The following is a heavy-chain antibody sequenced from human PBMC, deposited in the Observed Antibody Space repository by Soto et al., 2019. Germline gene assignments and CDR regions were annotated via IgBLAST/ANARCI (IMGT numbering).Heavy chain of an antibody. V-gene: IGHV4-39*01. CDR1: GGSISSSSYY. D-gene: IGHD2-15*01. CDR3: ARIGYCSGGSCYSHYYYYMDV. J-gene: IGHJ6*03. Sequence: QLQLQESGPGLVKPSETLSLTCTVSGGSISSSSYYWGWIRQPPGKGLEWIGSIYYSGSTYYNPSLKSRVTLSVDTSKNQFSLKLSSVTAADTAVYYCARIGYCSGGSCYSHYYYYMDVWGKGTTVTVSS. CDR2: IYYSGST.